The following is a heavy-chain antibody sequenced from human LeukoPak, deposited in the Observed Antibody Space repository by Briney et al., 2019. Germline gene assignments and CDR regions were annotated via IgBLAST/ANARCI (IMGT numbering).Heavy chain of an antibody. J-gene: IGHJ6*04. V-gene: IGHV3-48*04. D-gene: IGHD3-10*02. CDR3: AELGITMIGGV. Sequence: GGSLRLSCAASGFTFSSYGMSWVRQAPGKGLGWVSYISSSGSTIYYADSVKGRFTISRDNAKNPLYLQMNSLRAEDTAVYYCAELGITMIGGVWGKGTTVTISS. CDR1: GFTFSSYG. CDR2: ISSSGSTI.